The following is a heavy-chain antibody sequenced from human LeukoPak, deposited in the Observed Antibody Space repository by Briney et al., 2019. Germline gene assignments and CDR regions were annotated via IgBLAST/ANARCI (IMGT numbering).Heavy chain of an antibody. V-gene: IGHV3-21*01. J-gene: IGHJ4*02. Sequence: GGSLRLSCAASGFTFSSYSLNWVRQAPGKGLEWVSSISSSSSYIYYADSVKGRFTISRDNAKNSLYLQMNSLRAEDTAVYYCAREGSIGFDYWGQGTLVTVSS. CDR2: ISSSSSYI. CDR1: GFTFSSYS. CDR3: AREGSIGFDY. D-gene: IGHD1-26*01.